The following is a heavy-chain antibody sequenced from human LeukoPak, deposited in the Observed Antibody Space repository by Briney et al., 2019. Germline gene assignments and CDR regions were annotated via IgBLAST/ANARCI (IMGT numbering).Heavy chain of an antibody. CDR3: ARLYLEAATVPSKSDAFDI. V-gene: IGHV1-2*02. Sequence: GASVKVSCKASGYTFTGYYMHWVRQAPGQGLEWMGWINPNSGGTNYAQKFQGRVTMTRDTSISTAYMELSRLRSDDTAVYYCARLYLEAATVPSKSDAFDIWGQGTMVTVSS. J-gene: IGHJ3*02. CDR1: GYTFTGYY. CDR2: INPNSGGT. D-gene: IGHD6-13*01.